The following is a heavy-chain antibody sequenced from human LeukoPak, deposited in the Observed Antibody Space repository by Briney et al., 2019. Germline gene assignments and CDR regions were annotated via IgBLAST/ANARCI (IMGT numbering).Heavy chain of an antibody. Sequence: SETLSLTCTVSGGSISGGSYYWSWIRQPAGKGLEWIGRIYTSGSTNYNPSLKSRVTISVDTSKNQFSLKLSSVTAADTAVYYCARGVASSSDFDYWGQGTLVTVSS. D-gene: IGHD6-6*01. CDR3: ARGVASSSDFDY. CDR2: IYTSGST. CDR1: GGSISGGSYY. V-gene: IGHV4-61*02. J-gene: IGHJ4*02.